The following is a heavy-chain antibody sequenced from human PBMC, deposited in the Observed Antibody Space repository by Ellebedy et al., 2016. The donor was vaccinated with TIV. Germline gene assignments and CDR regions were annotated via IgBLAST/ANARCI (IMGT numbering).Heavy chain of an antibody. J-gene: IGHJ4*02. CDR1: GYDFTDYW. CDR3: VRHLGYADSEIDF. Sequence: GESLKISCKVSGYDFTDYWIGWVRQMPGQGLESMWIIYPGDSDTRYSPSFAGQVTISVDKSITTTYLEWSTLKASDTAMYYCVRHLGYADSEIDFWGQGTLVTVSS. CDR2: IYPGDSDT. D-gene: IGHD4-17*01. V-gene: IGHV5-51*01.